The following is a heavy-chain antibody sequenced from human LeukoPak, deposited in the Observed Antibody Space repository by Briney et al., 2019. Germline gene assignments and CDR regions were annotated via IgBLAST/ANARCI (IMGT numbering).Heavy chain of an antibody. D-gene: IGHD6-13*01. CDR3: TAAVLFYYFDY. Sequence: SETLSLTCTVSGGSISSSSYYWGWIRQPPGKGLEWIGSIYYSGSTYYNPSLKSRVTISVDTSKNQFSLKLSSVTAADTAVYYCTAAVLFYYFDYWGQGTLVTVSS. J-gene: IGHJ4*02. CDR2: IYYSGST. V-gene: IGHV4-39*01. CDR1: GGSISSSSYY.